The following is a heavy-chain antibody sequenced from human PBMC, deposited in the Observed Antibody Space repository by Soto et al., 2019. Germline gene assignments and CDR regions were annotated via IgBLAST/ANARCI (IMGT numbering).Heavy chain of an antibody. D-gene: IGHD4-17*01. CDR3: AKDLAHDYGGNSY. Sequence: GGSLRLSCAASGFTFSSYGMHWVRQAPGKGLEWVAVISYDGSNKYYADSVKGRFTISRDNSKNTLYLQMNSLRAEDTAVYYCAKDLAHDYGGNSYWGQGTLVTVSS. J-gene: IGHJ4*02. CDR1: GFTFSSYG. CDR2: ISYDGSNK. V-gene: IGHV3-30*18.